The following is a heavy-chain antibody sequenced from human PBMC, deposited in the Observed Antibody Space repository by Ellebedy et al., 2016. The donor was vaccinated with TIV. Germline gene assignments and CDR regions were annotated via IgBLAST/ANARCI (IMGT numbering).Heavy chain of an antibody. CDR1: GGSISSSSFY. CDR2: IFYSGTT. V-gene: IGHV4-39*07. J-gene: IGHJ4*02. Sequence: MPSETLSLTSTVSGGSISSSSFYWGWIRQPPGKGLEWIGNIFYSGTTYYSPSLKSRVTMSVDTSKNQFSLNLSSVTAADTAVYYCARVLRGGRSGDYFDSWGQGTLVTVSS. D-gene: IGHD1-1*01. CDR3: ARVLRGGRSGDYFDS.